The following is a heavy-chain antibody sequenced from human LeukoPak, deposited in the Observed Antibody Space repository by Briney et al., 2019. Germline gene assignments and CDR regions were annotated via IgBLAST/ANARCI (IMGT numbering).Heavy chain of an antibody. Sequence: SETLSPTCGVFGGSFSGHFYSWIRQSPGKGLEWIGEITHRGSINYNPSLKSRAALSVDTSKNQFSLKLTSVTAADIGVYYCARALAAAVINWGQGTLVTVPS. J-gene: IGHJ1*01. CDR2: ITHRGSI. CDR3: ARALAAAVIN. V-gene: IGHV4-34*01. CDR1: GGSFSGHF. D-gene: IGHD6-13*01.